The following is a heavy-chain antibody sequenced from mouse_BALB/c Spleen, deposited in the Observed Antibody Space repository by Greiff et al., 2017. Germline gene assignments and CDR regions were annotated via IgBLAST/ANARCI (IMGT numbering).Heavy chain of an antibody. CDR3: AFTTATEYYFDY. CDR1: GYTFTNYW. Sequence: QVQLKQSGAELVRPGTSVKISCKASGYTFTNYWLGWVKQRPGHGLEWIGDIYPGGGYTNYNEKFKGKATLTADTSSSTAYMQLSSLTSEDSAVYFCAFTTATEYYFDYWGQGTTLTVSS. CDR2: IYPGGGYT. V-gene: IGHV1-63*02. D-gene: IGHD1-2*01. J-gene: IGHJ2*01.